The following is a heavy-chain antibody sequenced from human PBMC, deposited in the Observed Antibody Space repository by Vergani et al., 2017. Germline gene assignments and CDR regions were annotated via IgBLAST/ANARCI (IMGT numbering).Heavy chain of an antibody. Sequence: QLVQSGGGLVQPGGSLRLSCAASGFTFSSYSMNWVRQAPGKGLEWVSYISSSSSTIYYADSVKGRFTISRDNAKNSLYLQMNSLRAEDTAVYYCARDMSLWYWGQGTLVTVSS. CDR2: ISSSSSTI. V-gene: IGHV3-48*01. D-gene: IGHD3/OR15-3a*01. CDR1: GFTFSSYS. J-gene: IGHJ4*02. CDR3: ARDMSLWY.